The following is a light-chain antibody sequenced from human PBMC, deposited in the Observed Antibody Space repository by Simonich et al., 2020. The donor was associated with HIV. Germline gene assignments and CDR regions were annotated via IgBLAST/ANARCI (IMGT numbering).Light chain of an antibody. V-gene: IGKV4-1*01. CDR1: PSVLYSSNNKKY. CDR2: WTS. J-gene: IGKJ1*01. CDR3: QQYYSTPA. Sequence: DIVMTQSPDSLAVSLGERATINCKSSPSVLYSSNNKKYLAWYQQKPGQPPKLLIYWTSTRESGVPDRFSGSGSGTDFTLTISSLQAEDVAVYYCQQYYSTPAFGQGTKVEIK.